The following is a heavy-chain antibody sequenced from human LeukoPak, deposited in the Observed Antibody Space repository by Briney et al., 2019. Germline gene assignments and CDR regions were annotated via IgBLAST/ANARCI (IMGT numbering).Heavy chain of an antibody. CDR2: IYYSGST. D-gene: IGHD3-10*01. J-gene: IGHJ3*02. CDR3: ARGLVRGARVAFDI. CDR1: GGSISSYY. V-gene: IGHV4-59*01. Sequence: SETLSLTCTVSGGSISSYYWSWIRQPPGKGLEWIGYIYYSGSTNYNPSLKCRVTISVDTSKNQFSLKLSSVTAADTAVYYCARGLVRGARVAFDIWGQGTMVTVPS.